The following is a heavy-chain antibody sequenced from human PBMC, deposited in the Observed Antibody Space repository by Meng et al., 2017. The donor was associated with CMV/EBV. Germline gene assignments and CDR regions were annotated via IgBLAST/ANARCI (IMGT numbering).Heavy chain of an antibody. CDR1: GGSFSGYY. D-gene: IGHD3-3*01. V-gene: IGHV4-34*01. CDR3: ARGSRRLPRFNWFDP. J-gene: IGHJ5*02. Sequence: QVQLPQWGAGLLKPSETLSLTCAVYGGSFSGYYWSWIRQPPGKGLEWIGEINHSGSTNYNPSLKSRVTISVDTSKNQFSLKLSSATAADTAVYYCARGSRRLPRFNWFDPWGQGTLVTVSS. CDR2: INHSGST.